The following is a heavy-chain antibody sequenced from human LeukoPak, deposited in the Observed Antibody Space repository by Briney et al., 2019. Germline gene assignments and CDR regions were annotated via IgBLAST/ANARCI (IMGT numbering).Heavy chain of an antibody. V-gene: IGHV4-4*07. Sequence: GSLRLSCAASGFTFSSYSMNWVRQAPGKGLEWLGRIYTSGSTNYNPSLKSRVTMSVDTSKNQFSLKLSSVAAADTAVYYCAREGESSSPHFDYWGQGTLVTVSS. D-gene: IGHD6-6*01. CDR2: IYTSGST. CDR3: AREGESSSPHFDY. J-gene: IGHJ4*02. CDR1: GFTFSSYS.